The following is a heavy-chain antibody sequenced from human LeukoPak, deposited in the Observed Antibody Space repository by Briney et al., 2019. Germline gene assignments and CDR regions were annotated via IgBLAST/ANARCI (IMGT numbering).Heavy chain of an antibody. V-gene: IGHV4-34*01. Sequence: SETLSLTCAVYGGSFSGYYWSWIRQPPGKGLEWIGEINHSGSTNYNPSLKSRVTISVDTSKNQFSLKLSSVTAADTAVYYCARDRYYYDSSGSPFDYWGQGTLVTVSS. CDR1: GGSFSGYY. D-gene: IGHD3-22*01. CDR3: ARDRYYYDSSGSPFDY. J-gene: IGHJ4*02. CDR2: INHSGST.